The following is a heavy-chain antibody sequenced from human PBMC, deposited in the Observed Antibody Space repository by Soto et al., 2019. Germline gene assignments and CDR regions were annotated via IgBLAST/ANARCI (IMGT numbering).Heavy chain of an antibody. CDR3: AKDTIFGVAKTYGMDV. D-gene: IGHD3-3*01. CDR1: GFTFSSYA. Sequence: GGSLRLSCAASGFTFSSYAMSWVRQAPGKGLEWVSAISGSGGSTYYADSVKGRFTISRDNSKNTLYLQMNSLRAEDTAVYYCAKDTIFGVAKTYGMDVWGQGTTVTVSS. CDR2: ISGSGGST. J-gene: IGHJ6*02. V-gene: IGHV3-23*01.